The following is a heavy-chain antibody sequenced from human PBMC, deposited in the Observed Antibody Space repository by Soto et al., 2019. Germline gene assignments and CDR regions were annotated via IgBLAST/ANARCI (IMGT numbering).Heavy chain of an antibody. CDR3: ARAPDLVSTVDY. J-gene: IGHJ4*02. Sequence: QVQLVQSGAEVKKPGASVKVSCKASGYTFTSYAMHWVRQAPGQRLEWMGWINAGNGNTKYSQKFQGRGTIPRDTSASTAYMELSSLRSEDTAVYYCARAPDLVSTVDYWGQGTLVTVSS. CDR2: INAGNGNT. CDR1: GYTFTSYA. D-gene: IGHD3-22*01. V-gene: IGHV1-3*01.